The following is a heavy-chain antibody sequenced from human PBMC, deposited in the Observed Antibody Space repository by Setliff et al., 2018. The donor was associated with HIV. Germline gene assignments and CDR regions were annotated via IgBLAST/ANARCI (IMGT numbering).Heavy chain of an antibody. Sequence: PSETLSLTCVVSDDSFSNYDWTWIRQPPGKALEWIGYISSSGTTNYNPSLRGRVTISIETSNTRFSLWLRSVTAADTATYFCARLGRAIDDGGSSLRLDFWGQGMLVTVSS. D-gene: IGHD2-15*01. V-gene: IGHV4-4*09. CDR1: DDSFSNYD. J-gene: IGHJ4*02. CDR2: ISSSGTT. CDR3: ARLGRAIDDGGSSLRLDF.